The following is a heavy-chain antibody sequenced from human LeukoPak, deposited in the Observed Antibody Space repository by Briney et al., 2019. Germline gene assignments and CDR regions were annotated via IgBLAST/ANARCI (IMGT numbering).Heavy chain of an antibody. D-gene: IGHD3-16*02. CDR3: ARDAVNWGSYRLEGFDP. Sequence: PSETLSLTCTVSGGSISSNNYYWGWIRQPPGKGLEWIGNIYYSGRTYYNPSLKSRVTISVDTSKNQFSLKLSSVTAADTAVYYCARDAVNWGSYRLEGFDPWGQGTLVTVSS. CDR1: GGSISSNNYY. CDR2: IYYSGRT. V-gene: IGHV4-39*07. J-gene: IGHJ5*02.